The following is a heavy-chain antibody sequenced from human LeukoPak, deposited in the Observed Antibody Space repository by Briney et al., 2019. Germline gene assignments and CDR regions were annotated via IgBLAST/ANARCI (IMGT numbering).Heavy chain of an antibody. CDR2: IYYSGST. J-gene: IGHJ4*02. CDR1: GGSVSSGSYY. V-gene: IGHV4-61*01. Sequence: SETLSFTCSVSGGSVSSGSYYWSWLRQAPGKGLELIGYIYYSGSTNYNPSLKSRVTISVVTSKNQFSLKLSSVTAADTAVYYCARGYYDSSGYYFDYWGQGTLVTVSS. CDR3: ARGYYDSSGYYFDY. D-gene: IGHD3-22*01.